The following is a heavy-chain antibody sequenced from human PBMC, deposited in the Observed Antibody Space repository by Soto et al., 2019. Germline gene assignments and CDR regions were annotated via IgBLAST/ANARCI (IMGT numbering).Heavy chain of an antibody. Sequence: QITLNESGPTVVKPAETLTLTCTFSGFSLTTSGVGVGWIRQSPVKAPDWLALVYWDDDKRYSASLKSRLTITKDTSKNQVVLTMASVDPADTATYYCAHRILRTVFGLVTTTAIYFDFWGQGTPVVVSS. V-gene: IGHV2-5*02. CDR3: AHRILRTVFGLVTTTAIYFDF. D-gene: IGHD3-3*01. CDR1: GFSLTTSGVG. CDR2: VYWDDDK. J-gene: IGHJ4*02.